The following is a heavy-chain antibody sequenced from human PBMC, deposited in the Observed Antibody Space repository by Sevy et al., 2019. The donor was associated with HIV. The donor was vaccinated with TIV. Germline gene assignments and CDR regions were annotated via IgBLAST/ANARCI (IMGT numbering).Heavy chain of an antibody. Sequence: GGSLRLSCAASGFTFSTSGMNWVRQAPGKGLEWVSSISSSSTYIYYADSLKGRLTISRDNAKHSLYLQMNSLRGDDTGVYYCARDRDMITFGVAEAFDIGGQGTMVTVSS. V-gene: IGHV3-21*01. CDR3: ARDRDMITFGVAEAFDI. CDR1: GFTFSTSG. D-gene: IGHD3-16*01. CDR2: ISSSSTYI. J-gene: IGHJ3*02.